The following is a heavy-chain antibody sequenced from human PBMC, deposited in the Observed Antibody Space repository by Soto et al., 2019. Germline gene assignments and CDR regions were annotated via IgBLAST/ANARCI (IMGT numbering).Heavy chain of an antibody. CDR3: AHRHHLGGFDI. V-gene: IGHV2-5*01. CDR2: INWNDDE. J-gene: IGHJ3*02. Sequence: QITLKESGPTMVKPTQTLTLTCTFSGFSLNTRAVGVGWIRQPPGGALEWLALINWNDDERYCPSLKDRLTITKDTSKNHVVLTMTNIDPVDTATYYCAHRHHLGGFDIGGQGTSVTVSS. D-gene: IGHD2-15*01. CDR1: GFSLNTRAVG.